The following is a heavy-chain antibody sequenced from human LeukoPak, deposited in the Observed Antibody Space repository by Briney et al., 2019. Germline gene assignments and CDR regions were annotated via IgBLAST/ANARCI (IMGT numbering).Heavy chain of an antibody. V-gene: IGHV1-8*01. CDR3: ARYRAVGGRMGGECCYYYYMDV. J-gene: IGHJ6*03. CDR1: VYTFTSYD. CDR2: ITPNRGNT. D-gene: IGHD6-19*01. Sequence: ASVKLSCKVSVYTFTSYDTYWGRHATAQGLEWRGGITPNRGNTGYAQKFQGKGTMTRNTSISTAYMELSSLRSEDTAVYYCARYRAVGGRMGGECCYYYYMDVWGKGTTVTVSS.